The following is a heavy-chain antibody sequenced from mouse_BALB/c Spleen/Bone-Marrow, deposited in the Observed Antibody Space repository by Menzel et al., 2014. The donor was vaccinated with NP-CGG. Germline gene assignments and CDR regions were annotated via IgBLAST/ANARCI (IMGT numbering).Heavy chain of an antibody. J-gene: IGHJ3*01. CDR2: IDPENGDT. CDR3: NAWAY. V-gene: IGHV14-4*02. CDR1: GFNIKDYY. Sequence: EVQLQQSGAELVRSGASVKLSCTAPGFNIKDYYMHWVKQRPEQGLEWIGWIDPENGDTEYAPKFQGKATMTADTSSNTAYLQLSSLTSEDTAVYYCNAWAYRGQGALVTVSA.